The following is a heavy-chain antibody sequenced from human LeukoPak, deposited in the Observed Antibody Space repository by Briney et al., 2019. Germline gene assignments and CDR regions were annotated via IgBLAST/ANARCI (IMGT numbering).Heavy chain of an antibody. Sequence: SETLSLTCAVSGGSISSSNWWSWVRQPPGKGLEWIGEIYHSGSTNYNPSLKSRLTMSVDKSKNQFSLQLSSVTAADTAVYYCARDGYCSSTSCRNWFDPWGQGTLVTVSS. CDR1: GGSISSSNW. J-gene: IGHJ5*02. D-gene: IGHD2-2*03. V-gene: IGHV4-4*02. CDR3: ARDGYCSSTSCRNWFDP. CDR2: IYHSGST.